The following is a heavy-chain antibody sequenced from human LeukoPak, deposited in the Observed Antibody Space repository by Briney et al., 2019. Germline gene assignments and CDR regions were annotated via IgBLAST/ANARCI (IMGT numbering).Heavy chain of an antibody. V-gene: IGHV4-30-2*05. CDR2: IYHSGST. J-gene: IGHJ4*02. Sequence: PSETLSLTCAVSGGSISSGGYSWSWIRQPPGKGLEWIGYIYHSGSTYYNPSLKSRVTISVDTSKNQFSLKLSSVTAADTAVYYCARESSSGYYFGWGQGTLVTVSS. CDR1: GGSISSGGYS. CDR3: ARESSSGYYFG. D-gene: IGHD3-22*01.